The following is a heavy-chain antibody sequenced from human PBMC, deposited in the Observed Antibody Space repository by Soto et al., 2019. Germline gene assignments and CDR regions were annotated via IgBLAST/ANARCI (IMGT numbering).Heavy chain of an antibody. CDR3: ARGDSSGYKTPDY. J-gene: IGHJ4*02. Sequence: EVQLLESGGGLVQPGGSLRLSCAASGFTFSSYAMAWVRQAPGKGLEWVSVISGSGSTIYYADSVKGRFTISRDNAKNSLYLQMNSLRAEDTAVYYCARGDSSGYKTPDYWGQGTLVTVSS. CDR2: ISGSGSTI. CDR1: GFTFSSYA. V-gene: IGHV3-48*03. D-gene: IGHD3-22*01.